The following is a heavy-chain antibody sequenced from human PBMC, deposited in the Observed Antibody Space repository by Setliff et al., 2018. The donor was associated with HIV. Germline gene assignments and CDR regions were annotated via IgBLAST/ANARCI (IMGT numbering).Heavy chain of an antibody. J-gene: IGHJ4*02. V-gene: IGHV4-59*04. CDR2: VFYSGST. Sequence: SETLSLTCTVSGGSISNYYWSWIRQPAGKGLEWIGNVFYSGSTYYNPSLKSRVSMSIDTSRNQFSLKLTSVTAADTAVYFCARFPTVVTAPGFWGRGTLVTVSS. D-gene: IGHD2-21*02. CDR3: ARFPTVVTAPGF. CDR1: GGSISNYY.